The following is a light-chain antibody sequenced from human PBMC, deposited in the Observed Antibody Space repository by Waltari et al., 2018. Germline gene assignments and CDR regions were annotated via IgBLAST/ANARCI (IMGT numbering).Light chain of an antibody. CDR3: LQYDSWPPYT. J-gene: IGKJ2*01. CDR1: QSVSSN. V-gene: IGKV3-15*01. Sequence: EMVLTQSPGTLSVSPGESATLSCRARQSVSSNLAWYQQRPGQPPRLLIYGASTRATGIPARFSGSGSGTEFTLTISSLQSEDFAVYYCLQYDSWPPYTFGQGTKLEIK. CDR2: GAS.